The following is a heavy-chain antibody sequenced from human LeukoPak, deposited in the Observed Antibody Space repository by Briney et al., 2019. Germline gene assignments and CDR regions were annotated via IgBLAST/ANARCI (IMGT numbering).Heavy chain of an antibody. D-gene: IGHD3-10*01. Sequence: ASVKVSCKASGYTFTHYYMHWVRQAPGQGFEWMGIINPSGSSTRYAQKFQGRVTMTRDTSTSTVYMELNNLRSEDTAVYYCARGRGNTMVRGVINSPYYYYGMDVWGQGTTVTVSS. CDR2: INPSGSST. CDR1: GYTFTHYY. CDR3: ARGRGNTMVRGVINSPYYYYGMDV. V-gene: IGHV1-46*01. J-gene: IGHJ6*02.